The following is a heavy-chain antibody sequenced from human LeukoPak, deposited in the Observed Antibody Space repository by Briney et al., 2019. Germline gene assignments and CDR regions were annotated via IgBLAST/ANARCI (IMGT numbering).Heavy chain of an antibody. Sequence: SQTLSLTCTVSGGSISSGDYYWSWIRQPPGKGLEWIGYIYYSGSTYYNPSLKSRVTISVDTSKNQFSLKLSSVTAADTAVYYCARVAPLRHDILLDAFDIWGQGTMVTVSS. CDR3: ARVAPLRHDILLDAFDI. CDR2: IYYSGST. D-gene: IGHD3-22*01. CDR1: GGSISSGDYY. J-gene: IGHJ3*02. V-gene: IGHV4-30-4*01.